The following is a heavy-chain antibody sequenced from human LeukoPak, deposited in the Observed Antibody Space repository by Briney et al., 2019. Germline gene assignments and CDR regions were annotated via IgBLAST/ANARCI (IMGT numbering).Heavy chain of an antibody. CDR1: GYSISSGYY. CDR3: ARAGGSSSWVDY. CDR2: IYHSGST. D-gene: IGHD6-13*01. V-gene: IGHV4-38-2*02. J-gene: IGHJ4*02. Sequence: PSETLSLTRTVSGYSISSGYYWGWIRQPPGKGLEWIGSIYHSGSTYYNPSLKSRVTISVDTSKNQFSLKLSSVTAADTAVYYCARAGGSSSWVDYWGQGTLVTVSS.